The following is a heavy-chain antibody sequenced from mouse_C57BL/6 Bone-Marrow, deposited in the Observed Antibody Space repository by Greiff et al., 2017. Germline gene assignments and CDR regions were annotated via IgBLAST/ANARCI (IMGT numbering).Heavy chain of an antibody. CDR1: GYTFTDYE. V-gene: IGHV1-15*01. Sequence: QVHVKQSGAELVRPGASVTLSCKASGYTFTDYEMHWVKQTPVHGLEWIGAIDPETGGTAYNQKFKGKAILTADKSSSTAYMELRSLTSEDSAVYYCTYGSSPSWYFDVWGTGTTVTVSS. D-gene: IGHD1-1*01. CDR3: TYGSSPSWYFDV. J-gene: IGHJ1*03. CDR2: IDPETGGT.